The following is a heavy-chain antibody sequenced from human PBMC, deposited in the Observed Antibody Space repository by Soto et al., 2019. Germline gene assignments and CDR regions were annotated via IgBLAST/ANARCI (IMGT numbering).Heavy chain of an antibody. V-gene: IGHV3-23*01. D-gene: IGHD6-13*01. CDR1: GFTFSSYA. CDR3: AKDRDGAAAGPTKFYGMDV. Sequence: EVRLLESGGGLVQPGGSLRLSCAASGFTFSSYAMSWVRQAPGKGLEWVSVISGSGDSTYYADSVRGRFTISRDNSKNTLYLQRNSLRAEDTAVYYCAKDRDGAAAGPTKFYGMDVWGQGTTVTVSS. CDR2: ISGSGDST. J-gene: IGHJ6*02.